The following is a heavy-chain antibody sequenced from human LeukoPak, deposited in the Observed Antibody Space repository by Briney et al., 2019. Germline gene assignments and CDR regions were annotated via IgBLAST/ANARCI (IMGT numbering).Heavy chain of an antibody. J-gene: IGHJ6*02. CDR2: ISSSSSYI. CDR3: ARSGDSGGGSSWYGDYYYGMDV. Sequence: GGSLRLSCAASGFTFSSYSMNWVRQAPGKGLEWVPSISSSSSYIYYADSVKGRFTISRDNAKNSLYLQMNSLRAEDTAVYYCARSGDSGGGSSWYGDYYYGMDVWGQGTTVTVSS. V-gene: IGHV3-21*01. CDR1: GFTFSSYS. D-gene: IGHD6-13*01.